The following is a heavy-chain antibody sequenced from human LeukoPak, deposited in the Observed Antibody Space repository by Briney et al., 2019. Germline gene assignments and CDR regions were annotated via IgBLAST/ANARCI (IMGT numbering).Heavy chain of an antibody. CDR1: GFTFSIFE. J-gene: IGHJ4*02. CDR3: ARKKTRGLDY. CDR2: ISDSGSAI. D-gene: IGHD3-10*01. Sequence: GGSLRLSCAVSGFTFSIFEMNWVRRAPGKGLEWVSYISDSGSAIYYADSVKGRLTISRDNAKNSLYLQMNSQRVEDTAIYYCARKKTRGLDYWGQGTLVTVSS. V-gene: IGHV3-48*03.